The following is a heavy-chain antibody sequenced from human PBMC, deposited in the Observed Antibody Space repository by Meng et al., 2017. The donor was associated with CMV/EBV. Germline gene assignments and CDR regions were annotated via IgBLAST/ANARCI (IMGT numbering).Heavy chain of an antibody. D-gene: IGHD3-22*01. CDR2: INRDGSSK. CDR3: ARDYSSGYYSDY. V-gene: IGHV3-74*01. CDR1: GFNFSSYW. J-gene: IGHJ4*02. Sequence: CAASGFNFSSYWMHWVRQAQGKGLVWVSRINRDGSSKSHADSVKGRFTISRDNAKNTLYLQMNSLRAEDTAVYYCARDYSSGYYSDYWGQGTLVTVSS.